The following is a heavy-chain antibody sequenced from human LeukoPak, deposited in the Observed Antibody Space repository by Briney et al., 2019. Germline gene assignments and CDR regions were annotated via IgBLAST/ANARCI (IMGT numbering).Heavy chain of an antibody. Sequence: EASVKVSCKASGYTFTGYYMYWVRQAPGQGLEWMGWINPNSGGTNYAQKFQGWVTMTRDTSISTAYMELSRLRSDDTAVYYCARADQKGYSSSWYYYGMDVWGKGTTVTVSS. CDR2: INPNSGGT. V-gene: IGHV1-2*04. CDR3: ARADQKGYSSSWYYYGMDV. CDR1: GYTFTGYY. D-gene: IGHD6-13*01. J-gene: IGHJ6*04.